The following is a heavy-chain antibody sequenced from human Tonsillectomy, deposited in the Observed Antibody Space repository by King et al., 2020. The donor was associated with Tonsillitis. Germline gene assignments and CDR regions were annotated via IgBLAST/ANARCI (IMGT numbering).Heavy chain of an antibody. Sequence: VQLVESGGGVVQPGRSLSLSCAASGFTFSSYAMHWVRQAPGKGLEWVAVISYDGSDKYYADSVKGRFTISRDNSKNTLYLQMNSLRAEDTTVYYCARVRGGNYYYYYGMDVWAQGTTVTVSS. D-gene: IGHD4-23*01. V-gene: IGHV3-30-3*01. CDR1: GFTFSSYA. J-gene: IGHJ6*02. CDR3: ARVRGGNYYYYYGMDV. CDR2: ISYDGSDK.